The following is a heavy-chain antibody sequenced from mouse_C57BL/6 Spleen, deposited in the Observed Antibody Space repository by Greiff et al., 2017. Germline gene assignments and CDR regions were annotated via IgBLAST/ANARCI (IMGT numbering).Heavy chain of an antibody. CDR3: ARIPNWDEVYWYFDV. CDR1: GYTFTDYN. D-gene: IGHD4-1*02. J-gene: IGHJ1*03. CDR2: INPNNGGT. V-gene: IGHV1-22*01. Sequence: VHVKQSGPELVKPGASVKMSCKASGYTFTDYNMHWVKQSHGKSLEWIGYINPNNGGTSYNQKFKGKDTLTVNKSSSTAYMELRSLTSEDSAVYYCARIPNWDEVYWYFDVWGTGTTVTVSS.